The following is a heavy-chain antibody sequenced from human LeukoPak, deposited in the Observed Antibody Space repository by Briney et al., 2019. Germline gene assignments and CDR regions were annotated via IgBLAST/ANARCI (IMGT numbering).Heavy chain of an antibody. CDR2: INHSGST. CDR3: ARGSGWYNY. D-gene: IGHD6-19*01. V-gene: IGHV4-34*01. J-gene: IGHJ4*02. Sequence: SETLSLTCTVSGGSISGFYWSWIRQPPGKGLEWIGEINHSGSTNYNPSLKSRVTVSVDTSKKQFSLKLSSVTAADTAVYYCARGSGWYNYWGQGTLVTVSS. CDR1: GGSISGFY.